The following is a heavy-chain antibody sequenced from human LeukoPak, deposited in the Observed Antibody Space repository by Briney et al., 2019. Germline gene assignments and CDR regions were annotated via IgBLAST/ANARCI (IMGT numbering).Heavy chain of an antibody. CDR3: ASAPNCSGGSCYTPYYYYYMDV. CDR1: GYTFTGYY. Sequence: ASVKVSCKASGYTFTGYYMHWVRQAPGQGLEWMGWINPNSGGTNYAQKFQGRVTMTRDTSISTAYMGLSRLRSDDTAVYYCASAPNCSGGSCYTPYYYYYMDVWGKGTTVTVSS. J-gene: IGHJ6*03. V-gene: IGHV1-2*02. D-gene: IGHD2-15*01. CDR2: INPNSGGT.